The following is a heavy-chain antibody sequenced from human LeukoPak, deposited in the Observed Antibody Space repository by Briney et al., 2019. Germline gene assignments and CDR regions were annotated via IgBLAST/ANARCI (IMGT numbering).Heavy chain of an antibody. D-gene: IGHD1-7*01. CDR1: GGSFSNYY. CDR2: IKDRGRA. CDR3: ARRWNYGRNYYIDV. J-gene: IGHJ6*03. V-gene: IGHV4-34*01. Sequence: SETLSLTCAVYGGSFSNYYWNWIRQTPGKGLEWLGEIKDRGRANYNPSLMSRVTVSVDTSKNQFSLRLTSVTATDTAIYYCARRWNYGRNYYIDVWGKGATVSVSS.